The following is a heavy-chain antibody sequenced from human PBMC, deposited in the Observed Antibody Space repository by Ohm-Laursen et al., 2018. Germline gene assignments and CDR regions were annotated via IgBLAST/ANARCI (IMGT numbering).Heavy chain of an antibody. D-gene: IGHD2-2*01. V-gene: IGHV4-34*01. CDR2: MNQSGRT. Sequence: SETLSLTCAVSGGSFSGYYWTWIRQPPGKGLEWIGEMNQSGRTNYNPSLKSRVTISVDTSKNRLSLKLNSVTAADTAVYYCARGYCSTASCPKFDSWGQGTLVTVSS. CDR3: ARGYCSTASCPKFDS. CDR1: GGSFSGYY. J-gene: IGHJ4*02.